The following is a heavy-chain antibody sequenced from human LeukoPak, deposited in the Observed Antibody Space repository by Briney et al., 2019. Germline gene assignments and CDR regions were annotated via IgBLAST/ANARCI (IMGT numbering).Heavy chain of an antibody. CDR3: AKANYGDYGEAFDI. D-gene: IGHD4-17*01. CDR2: IRYDGSNK. V-gene: IGHV3-30*02. Sequence: GGSLRLSCAASGFTFSSYGMHWVRQAPGKGLEWVAFIRYDGSNKYYADSMKGRFTISRDNSKNTLYLQMNSLRAEDTAVYYCAKANYGDYGEAFDIWGQGTMVTVSS. CDR1: GFTFSSYG. J-gene: IGHJ3*02.